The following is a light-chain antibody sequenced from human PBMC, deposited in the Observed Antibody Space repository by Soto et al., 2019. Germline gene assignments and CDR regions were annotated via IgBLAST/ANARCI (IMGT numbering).Light chain of an antibody. CDR2: AAS. CDR3: QHYNSYSEA. Sequence: DMQMTQSPSSLSASVGDGVTIXXRASEGIRNDLGWYQQKPGKAPKRXIFAASTLQSGVPSRFSGGGSGTEFTLTISSLQPDDFATYYCQHYNSYSEAFGQGTKVDIK. CDR1: EGIRND. V-gene: IGKV1-17*01. J-gene: IGKJ1*01.